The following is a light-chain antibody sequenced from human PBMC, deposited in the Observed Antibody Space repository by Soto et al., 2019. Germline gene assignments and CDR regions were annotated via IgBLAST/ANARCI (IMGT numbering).Light chain of an antibody. CDR2: AAS. CDR3: QQIYSAPLT. J-gene: IGKJ4*01. Sequence: DIQMTQSPSSLSASVEDRVIITCRASQSISNHLNWYQQKPGKAPKLLIFAASSLQSGVPSRFSGGRSGPDFTLTISSLQPEDFATYFCQQIYSAPLTFGGGTKVDIK. CDR1: QSISNH. V-gene: IGKV1-39*01.